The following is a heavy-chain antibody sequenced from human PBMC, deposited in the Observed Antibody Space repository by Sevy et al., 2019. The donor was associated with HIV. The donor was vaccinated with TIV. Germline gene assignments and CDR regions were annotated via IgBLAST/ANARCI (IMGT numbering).Heavy chain of an antibody. V-gene: IGHV1-69*06. CDR3: ARASYCGGDCYGGYWYFDL. J-gene: IGHJ2*01. CDR2: IIPIFGTA. Sequence: ATVKVSCKASGGTFSSYAISWVRQAPGQGLEWMGGIIPIFGTANYAQKFQGRVTITADKSTSTAYMELSSLRSEDTAVYYCARASYCGGDCYGGYWYFDLWGRGTLVTVSS. D-gene: IGHD2-21*02. CDR1: GGTFSSYA.